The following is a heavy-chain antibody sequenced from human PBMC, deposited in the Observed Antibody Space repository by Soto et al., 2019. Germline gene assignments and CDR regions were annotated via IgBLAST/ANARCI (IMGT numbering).Heavy chain of an antibody. D-gene: IGHD6-13*01. CDR1: GYTFTSYA. J-gene: IGHJ6*03. V-gene: IGHV1-3*01. CDR3: ARDLDPRSSSSYYMDV. Sequence: GASVKVSCKASGYTFTSYAMHWVRQAPGQRLEWMGWINAGNGNTKYSQKFQGRVTITRDTSASTAYMELSSLRSEDTAAYYCARDLDPRSSSSYYMDVWGKGTTVTVSS. CDR2: INAGNGNT.